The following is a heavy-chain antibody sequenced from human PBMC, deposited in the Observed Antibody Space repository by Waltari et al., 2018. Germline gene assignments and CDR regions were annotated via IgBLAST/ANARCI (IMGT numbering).Heavy chain of an antibody. J-gene: IGHJ4*02. D-gene: IGHD3-9*01. V-gene: IGHV4-59*01. CDR3: AREDYDILTGYYVDY. CDR2: IYYSGST. CDR1: GGSISSYY. Sequence: QVQLQESGPGLVKPSETLSLTCTVSGGSISSYYWSWIRQPPGKGLEWIWYIYYSGSTNCNPALKSRVTISVYTSKNQFSLKLSSVTAADTAVYYCAREDYDILTGYYVDYWGQGTLVTVSS.